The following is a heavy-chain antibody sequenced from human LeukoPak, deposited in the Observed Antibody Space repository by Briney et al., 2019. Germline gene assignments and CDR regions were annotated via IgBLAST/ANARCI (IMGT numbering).Heavy chain of an antibody. D-gene: IGHD1-14*01. Sequence: PSETLSLTCAVYGGSFSGYYWSWIRQPPGKGLEWIGEINHSGSTNYNPSLKSRVTMSVHTSKNQFSLELSSVTAADTAVYYCVREDRNDAFDIWGQGTMVTVSS. V-gene: IGHV4-34*01. CDR1: GGSFSGYY. J-gene: IGHJ3*02. CDR2: INHSGST. CDR3: VREDRNDAFDI.